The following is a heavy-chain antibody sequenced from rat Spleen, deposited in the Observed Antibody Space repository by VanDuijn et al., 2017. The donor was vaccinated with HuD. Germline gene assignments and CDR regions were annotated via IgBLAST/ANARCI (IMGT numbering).Heavy chain of an antibody. CDR1: GFSLTSYH. J-gene: IGHJ2*01. CDR2: IWGNGNT. V-gene: IGHV2-13*01. D-gene: IGHD1-12*01. Sequence: QVQLKESGPGLVQPSQTLSLTCTVSGFSLTSYHVSWVRQPPGKGLEWMGGIWGNGNTDYDSTLKSRLIISRDTSKSQVFLRMNSLQTEDTATYYCVRANRESYAHFDYWGQGVVVTVSS. CDR3: VRANRESYAHFDY.